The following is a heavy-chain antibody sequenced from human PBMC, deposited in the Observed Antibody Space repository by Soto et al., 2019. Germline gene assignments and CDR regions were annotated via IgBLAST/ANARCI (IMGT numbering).Heavy chain of an antibody. Sequence: GASVKVSCKASGYTFTSYGISWVRQAPGQGLEWMGWISAYNGNTNYAQKFQGRVTMTTDTSTSTAYMELSSLRSEDTAVYYCARRGIAAAGTTPHYYYYGMDVWGQGTTVTVSS. CDR1: GYTFTSYG. J-gene: IGHJ6*02. D-gene: IGHD6-13*01. CDR3: ARRGIAAAGTTPHYYYYGMDV. V-gene: IGHV1-18*01. CDR2: ISAYNGNT.